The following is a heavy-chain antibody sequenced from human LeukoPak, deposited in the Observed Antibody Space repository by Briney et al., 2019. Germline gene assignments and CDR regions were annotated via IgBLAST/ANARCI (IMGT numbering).Heavy chain of an antibody. D-gene: IGHD5-18*01. Sequence: PSQTLSLTCTVSGGSISSGGYYWSWIRQHPGKGLEWIGYIYYSGSTYYNPSLKSRVTISVDTSKNQFSLKLSSVTAADTAVYYCARETVDTAIDTYYYYYTDVWGKGTTVTVSS. CDR1: GGSISSGGYY. CDR3: ARETVDTAIDTYYYYYTDV. J-gene: IGHJ6*03. CDR2: IYYSGST. V-gene: IGHV4-31*03.